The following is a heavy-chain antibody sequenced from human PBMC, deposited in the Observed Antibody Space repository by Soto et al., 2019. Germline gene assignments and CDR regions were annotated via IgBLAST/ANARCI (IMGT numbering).Heavy chain of an antibody. D-gene: IGHD5-12*01. V-gene: IGHV3-23*01. J-gene: IGHJ4*02. CDR3: AKDRRGGYGGSDDGFDY. CDR1: GFTFSSYA. Sequence: EVQLLESGGGLVQPGGSLRLSCAASGFTFSSYAMSWVRQAPGKGLEWVSGISGSGGSTYYADSVKGRFTISRDNSKNAMSLQLNSLRAEDTAVYDGAKDRRGGYGGSDDGFDYWGQGTLVTVSS. CDR2: ISGSGGST.